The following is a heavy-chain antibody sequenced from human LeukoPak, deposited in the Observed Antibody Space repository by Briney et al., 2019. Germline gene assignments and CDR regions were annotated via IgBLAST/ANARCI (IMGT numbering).Heavy chain of an antibody. CDR3: AKVVLLLTASDAFDF. D-gene: IGHD2-21*02. V-gene: IGHV3-23*01. CDR2: ISGNYGST. CDR1: GFTFSSNA. J-gene: IGHJ3*01. Sequence: GGSLRLSCAASGFTFSSNAMSWVRQAPGKGLEWVSTISGNYGSTYYADSVKGRFTITRDNFKNTVFLRMNSLRAEDTAVYYCAKVVLLLTASDAFDFWGQGTKVTVSS.